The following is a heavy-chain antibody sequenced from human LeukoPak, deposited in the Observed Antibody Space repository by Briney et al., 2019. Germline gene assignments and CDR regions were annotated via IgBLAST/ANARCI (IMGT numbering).Heavy chain of an antibody. J-gene: IGHJ6*03. CDR2: IWYDGSNK. CDR1: GFTFSSYG. D-gene: IGHD3-16*01. CDR3: AKPKGELDYYYYYYMDV. V-gene: IGHV3-33*06. Sequence: GGSLRLSCAASGFTFSSYGMHWVRQAPGKGLEWVAVIWYDGSNKYYADSVKGRFTISRDNSKNTLYLQMNSLRAEDTAVYYCAKPKGELDYYYYYYMDVWGKGTTVTVSS.